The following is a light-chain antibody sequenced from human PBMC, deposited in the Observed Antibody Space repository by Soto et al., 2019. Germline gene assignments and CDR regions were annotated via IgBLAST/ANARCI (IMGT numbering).Light chain of an antibody. Sequence: QYALTQPASVSGSPGQSITISCTGTSSDVGNYNLVSWFQQHPGKAPKLMIYEDSKRPSGVSNRFSGSKSGNTASLTISGLQAEDEADYYCCSYAGSSTYVFGTGTKVTVL. V-gene: IGLV2-23*01. J-gene: IGLJ1*01. CDR1: SSDVGNYNL. CDR2: EDS. CDR3: CSYAGSSTYV.